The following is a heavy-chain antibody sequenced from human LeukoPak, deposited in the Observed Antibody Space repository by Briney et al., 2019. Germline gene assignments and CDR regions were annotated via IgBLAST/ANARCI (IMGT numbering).Heavy chain of an antibody. CDR2: IYHSGST. Sequence: TLSLTCAVSGGSISSGGYSWSWIRQPPGKGLEWIGYIYHSGSTYYNPSLKSRVTISVDRSKNQFSLKLSSVTAADTAVYYCARGGYSYGWVYWGQGTLVTVSS. CDR3: ARGGYSYGWVY. CDR1: GGSISSGGYS. D-gene: IGHD5-18*01. J-gene: IGHJ4*02. V-gene: IGHV4-30-2*01.